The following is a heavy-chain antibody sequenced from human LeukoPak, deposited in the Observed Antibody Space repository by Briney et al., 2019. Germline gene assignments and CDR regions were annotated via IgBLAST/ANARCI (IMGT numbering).Heavy chain of an antibody. CDR2: INHSGST. V-gene: IGHV4-4*02. D-gene: IGHD5-18*01. J-gene: IGHJ6*03. CDR1: GDSITSRNW. CDR3: AREGRRGYSYGYLTYYYYMDV. Sequence: SATLSLTCSVSGDSITSRNWWTWVRQTPEKGLEWIGEINHSGSTNYNPSLKSRVTISVDTSKNQFSLKLSSVTAADTAVYYCAREGRRGYSYGYLTYYYYMDVWGKGTTVTVSS.